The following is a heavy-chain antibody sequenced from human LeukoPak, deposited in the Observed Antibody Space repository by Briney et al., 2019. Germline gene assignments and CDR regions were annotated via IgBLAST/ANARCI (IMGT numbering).Heavy chain of an antibody. J-gene: IGHJ4*02. V-gene: IGHV3-23*01. CDR3: AKDGVGYQLLSVDY. Sequence: PGGSLRLSCAASGFTFSSYAMSWVRQAPGKGLDWVSAISSSGADTYYADSVKGRFTISRDNSKNTLYLQMNSLRAEDTAVYYCAKDGVGYQLLSVDYWGQGTLVTVSS. CDR2: ISSSGADT. CDR1: GFTFSSYA. D-gene: IGHD2-2*01.